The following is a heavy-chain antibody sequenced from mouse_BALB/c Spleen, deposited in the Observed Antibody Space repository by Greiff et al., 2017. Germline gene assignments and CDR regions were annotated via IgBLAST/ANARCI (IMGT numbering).Heavy chain of an antibody. CDR2: IWSGGST. J-gene: IGHJ4*01. D-gene: IGHD3-3*01. V-gene: IGHV2-5-1*01. Sequence: QVQLKESGPSLVQPSQSLSITCTASGFSLTSYGVHWVRQSPGKGLEWLGGIWSGGSTDYNAAFMSRLSIIKDNSKSQVFFKMNSLQAADTATYYCAKRLGNYAVDYWGQGTSVTVSS. CDR3: AKRLGNYAVDY. CDR1: GFSLTSYG.